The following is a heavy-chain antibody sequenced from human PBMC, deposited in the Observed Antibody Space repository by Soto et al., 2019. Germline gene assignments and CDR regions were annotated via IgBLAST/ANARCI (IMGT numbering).Heavy chain of an antibody. CDR1: GFTFTSCA. J-gene: IGHJ4*02. CDR3: AKAPPTYDFPYYFDS. Sequence: GGSLRLSCAASGFTFTSCAMSWVRQAPGKGLEWVSSISGSGSGGSTYYADSVKGRFTISRDNFKDTLFLQMNSLRAEDTAVYYCAKAPPTYDFPYYFDSWGQGPLLTVSS. D-gene: IGHD3-3*01. V-gene: IGHV3-23*01. CDR2: ISGSGSGGST.